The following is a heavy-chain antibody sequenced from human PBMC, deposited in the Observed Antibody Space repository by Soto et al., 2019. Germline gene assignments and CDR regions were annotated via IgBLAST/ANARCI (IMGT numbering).Heavy chain of an antibody. CDR1: GGTFSSYA. Sequence: ASVKVSCKASGGTFSSYAISWVRQAPGQGLEWMGGIIPIFGTANYAQKFQGRVTITADESTSTAYMELSSLRSEDTAVYYCASSPPHTTTETTVGYWGQGTLVTVSS. J-gene: IGHJ4*02. CDR3: ASSPPHTTTETTVGY. V-gene: IGHV1-69*13. D-gene: IGHD4-17*01. CDR2: IIPIFGTA.